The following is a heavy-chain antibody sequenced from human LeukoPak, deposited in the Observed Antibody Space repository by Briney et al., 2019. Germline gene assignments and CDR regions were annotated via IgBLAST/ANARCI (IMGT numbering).Heavy chain of an antibody. CDR2: IWYDGSNK. CDR1: GFTFSTYG. D-gene: IGHD2-15*01. J-gene: IGHJ1*01. Sequence: GGSLRLSCAASGFTFSTYGMHWVRQAPGKGLEWLTDIWYDGSNKYYTDSGKGRFTIARDNSKNTLYLQMNSLRVDDTAVYYCAQQLGYCSGGTCYFTYWGQGTLVTVSS. V-gene: IGHV3-33*06. CDR3: AQQLGYCSGGTCYFTY.